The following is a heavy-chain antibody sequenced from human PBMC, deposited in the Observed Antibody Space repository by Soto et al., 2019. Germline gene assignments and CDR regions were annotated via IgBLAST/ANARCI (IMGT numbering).Heavy chain of an antibody. J-gene: IGHJ4*02. V-gene: IGHV3-21*01. CDR1: GFTFSTYS. CDR2: ISSSSNYI. Sequence: LRLSCAASGFTFSTYSMNWVRQAPGKGLEWVSSISSSSNYIYYADSVKGRFTISRDNAKNSLYLQMNSLRAEDTAVNYCARAPYYYDNSGYYYWGQGTLVTVSS. D-gene: IGHD3-22*01. CDR3: ARAPYYYDNSGYYY.